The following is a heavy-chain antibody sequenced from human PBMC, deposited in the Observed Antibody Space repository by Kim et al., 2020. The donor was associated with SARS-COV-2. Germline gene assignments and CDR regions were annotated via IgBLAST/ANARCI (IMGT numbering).Heavy chain of an antibody. CDR1: GYTFTSYG. Sequence: ASVKVSCKASGYTFTSYGISWVRQAPGQGLEWMGWISAYNGNTNYAQKLQGRVTMTTDTSTSTAYMELRRLRSDDTAGYYCARDVLRYCSGGSCYSHARRYPFWGQGTLVTVSS. CDR2: ISAYNGNT. D-gene: IGHD2-15*01. J-gene: IGHJ4*02. V-gene: IGHV1-18*01. CDR3: ARDVLRYCSGGSCYSHARRYPF.